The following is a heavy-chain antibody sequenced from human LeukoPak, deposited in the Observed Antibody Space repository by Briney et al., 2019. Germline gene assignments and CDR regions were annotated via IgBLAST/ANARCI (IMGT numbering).Heavy chain of an antibody. J-gene: IGHJ5*02. Sequence: GGSLRLSCAASGFTFSSYAMSWVRQAPGKGLEWVSDINGSGGSTYYADSVKGRFTISRDNSKNTLYLQMNSLRAEDTAVYYCVKASTSLQSNWFDPWGQGTLVTVSS. D-gene: IGHD2-2*01. CDR1: GFTFSSYA. CDR3: VKASTSLQSNWFDP. CDR2: INGSGGST. V-gene: IGHV3-23*01.